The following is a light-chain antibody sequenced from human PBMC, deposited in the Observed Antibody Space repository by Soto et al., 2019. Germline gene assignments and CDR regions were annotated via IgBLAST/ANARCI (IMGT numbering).Light chain of an antibody. CDR2: AAS. Sequence: AIQMTQSPSSLSASVGDSVTITCRASQGISDDLGWYQQRPWKAPKLLIYAASSLERGVPSRFSGRGAGTDFTLTLSSLQHEDFATYYCQQDYSYPLTFGGGNKVEIK. J-gene: IGKJ4*01. CDR3: QQDYSYPLT. V-gene: IGKV1-6*01. CDR1: QGISDD.